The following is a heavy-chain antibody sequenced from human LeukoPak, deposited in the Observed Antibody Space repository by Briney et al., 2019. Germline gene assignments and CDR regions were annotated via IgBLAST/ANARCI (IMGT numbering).Heavy chain of an antibody. CDR1: GGSISSYY. Sequence: PSETLSLTCTVSGGSISSYYWSWIRQPPGKGLEWIGSIYHSGSIYYNPSLKSRVTISVDTSKNQFSLKLSSVTAADTAVYYCARILVPGMDVWGKGTTVTVSS. V-gene: IGHV4-59*08. J-gene: IGHJ6*04. CDR2: IYHSGSI. CDR3: ARILVPGMDV. D-gene: IGHD2-2*01.